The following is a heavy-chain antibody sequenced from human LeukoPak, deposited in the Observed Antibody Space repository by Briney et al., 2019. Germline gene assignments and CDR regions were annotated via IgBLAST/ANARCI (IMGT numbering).Heavy chain of an antibody. J-gene: IGHJ4*02. CDR3: AKVRFGEYFAYFDY. CDR1: GFTFSNYG. D-gene: IGHD3-16*01. Sequence: GGSLRLSCAASGFTFSNYGIHWVRQAPGKGLEWVAFIRHDGTNKYYADSVKGRFTISRDNSKNTLYLQMNSLRAEDTAVYYCAKVRFGEYFAYFDYWGQGTLVTVSS. CDR2: IRHDGTNK. V-gene: IGHV3-30*02.